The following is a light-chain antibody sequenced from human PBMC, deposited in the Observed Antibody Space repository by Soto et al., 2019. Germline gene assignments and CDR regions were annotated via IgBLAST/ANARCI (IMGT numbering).Light chain of an antibody. V-gene: IGKV3-20*01. CDR1: QSVSSY. Sequence: EIYLTQSAGTLALAPGERAPLSCRASQSVSSYIAWYQQKPGQAPRLLIYGASSRATGIPDRFSGSGSGTDFTLTISRLEPEDFAVYYCQQCGSSPITFGQGTRLEI. CDR2: GAS. CDR3: QQCGSSPIT. J-gene: IGKJ5*01.